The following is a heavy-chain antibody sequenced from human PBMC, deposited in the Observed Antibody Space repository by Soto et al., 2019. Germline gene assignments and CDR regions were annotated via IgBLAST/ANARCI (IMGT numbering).Heavy chain of an antibody. CDR1: GDSVSSNSAA. Sequence: PSQTLSLTCAISGDSVSSNSAAWNWIRQSPSRGLEWLGRTSYRSKWDHDYAVSVKSRININADTSKNQFALQLNSVTPEDTAVYYCARGGGNGMDVWGQGTTVTV. V-gene: IGHV6-1*01. CDR3: ARGGGNGMDV. CDR2: TSYRSKWDH. J-gene: IGHJ6*02. D-gene: IGHD3-3*01.